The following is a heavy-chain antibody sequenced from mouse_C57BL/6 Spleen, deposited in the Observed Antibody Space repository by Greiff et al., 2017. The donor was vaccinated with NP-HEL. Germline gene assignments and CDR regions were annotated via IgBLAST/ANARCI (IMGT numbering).Heavy chain of an antibody. V-gene: IGHV1-81*01. Sequence: VQLQQSGAELARPGASVKLSCKASGYTFTSYGISWVKQRTGQGLEWIGEIYPRSGNTYYNEKFKGKATLTADKSSSTAYMELRSLTSEDSAVYFGARWDYDYKGYAMDYWGQGTSVTVSS. D-gene: IGHD2-4*01. CDR1: GYTFTSYG. J-gene: IGHJ4*01. CDR2: IYPRSGNT. CDR3: ARWDYDYKGYAMDY.